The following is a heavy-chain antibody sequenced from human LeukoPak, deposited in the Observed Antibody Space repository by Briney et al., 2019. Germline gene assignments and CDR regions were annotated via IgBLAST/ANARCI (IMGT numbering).Heavy chain of an antibody. J-gene: IGHJ4*02. CDR3: AKDHMTSNDY. CDR2: ISGSATST. CDR1: GFTFSDYA. V-gene: IGHV3-23*01. Sequence: PGGSLRLSYAASGFTFSDYAMCWIRQAPGQGLEWVSTISGSATSTYYADSVKGRFTISRDNSRNTIYLQMHGLRAEDTAIYYCAKDHMTSNDYWGQGTLITVSS. D-gene: IGHD4-11*01.